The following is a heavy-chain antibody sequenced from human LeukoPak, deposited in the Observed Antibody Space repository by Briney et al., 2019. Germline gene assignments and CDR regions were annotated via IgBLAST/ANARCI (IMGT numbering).Heavy chain of an antibody. D-gene: IGHD6-13*01. CDR1: GFTFSNYW. CDR3: ARDFMYSITCAGC. Sequence: GGSLRLSCAASGFTFSNYWMHWVRQIPGKGLMWVSRIKTDGSSTSYAGSVKGRFTISRDNAKNTLYLQMNSLRVEDTAVYYCARDFMYSITCAGCWGQGTLVTVSS. J-gene: IGHJ4*02. V-gene: IGHV3-74*01. CDR2: IKTDGSST.